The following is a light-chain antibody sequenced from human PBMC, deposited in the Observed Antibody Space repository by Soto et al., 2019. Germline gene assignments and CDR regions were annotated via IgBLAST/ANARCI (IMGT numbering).Light chain of an antibody. CDR2: DAS. Sequence: IQLTQSPSTLSAAVGDTVTITCRASQNIRNLLAWYQQKPGKAPKPLIYDASTLQTGVPSRFSGSGSGTDFTLTISSLQPEDFATYYCQQSYNGPFTFGPGTKVDIK. J-gene: IGKJ3*01. CDR3: QQSYNGPFT. V-gene: IGKV1-39*01. CDR1: QNIRNL.